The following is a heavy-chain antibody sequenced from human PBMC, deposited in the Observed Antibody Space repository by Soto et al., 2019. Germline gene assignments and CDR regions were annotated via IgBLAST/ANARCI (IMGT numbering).Heavy chain of an antibody. V-gene: IGHV5-51*01. CDR2: IYPDDSET. CDR3: ARGVYNHGIREYGYNWFDP. Sequence: PGESLKISCKGSGYSFTSYWIGWVRQMPGRGLEWMGIIYPDDSETRYSPSFQGQVTISADKSISTAYLQWSSLKASDAAMYYCARGVYNHGIREYGYNWFDPWGQGTLVTVSS. CDR1: GYSFTSYW. D-gene: IGHD1-1*01. J-gene: IGHJ5*02.